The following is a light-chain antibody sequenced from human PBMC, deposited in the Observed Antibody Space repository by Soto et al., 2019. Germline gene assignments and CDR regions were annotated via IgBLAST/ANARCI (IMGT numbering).Light chain of an antibody. CDR3: SSYSSRSTPPYV. Sequence: QSVLTQPASLSGSPGQSITISCTGTSSDIGAYDYVSWFQQHPGKAPKLMISEVNNRPSGVSNRFSGSKSGSTASLTISGLQAEDEADYYCSSYSSRSTPPYVFGTGTKVTVL. V-gene: IGLV2-14*01. J-gene: IGLJ1*01. CDR2: EVN. CDR1: SSDIGAYDY.